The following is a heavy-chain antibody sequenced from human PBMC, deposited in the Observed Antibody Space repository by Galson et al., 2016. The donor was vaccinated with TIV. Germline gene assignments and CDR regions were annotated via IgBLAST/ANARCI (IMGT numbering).Heavy chain of an antibody. D-gene: IGHD3-10*01. CDR2: IDPSGGST. V-gene: IGHV1-46*03. CDR1: GYTFTRYY. J-gene: IGHJ4*02. CDR3: ATYGSGRQASFDF. Sequence: SVKVSCKASGYTFTRYYMHWMRQAPGQGLEWMGVIDPSGGSTTYAQKFQGRVTMTRDTSTSTVYMELSSLTSGDTAVYYCATYGSGRQASFDFWGQGTLVTVSS.